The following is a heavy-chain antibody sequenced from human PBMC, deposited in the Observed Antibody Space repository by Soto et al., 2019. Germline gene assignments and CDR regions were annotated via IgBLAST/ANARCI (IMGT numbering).Heavy chain of an antibody. CDR2: IYYSGST. J-gene: IGHJ3*02. Sequence: SETLSLTCTVSGGSISSSSYYWGWIRQPPGKGLEWIGNIYYSGSTYYNPSLKSRVTISVDTSKNQFSLKLSSVTAADTAVYYCAGNIAVAGTLYAFDIWGQGTMVTVSS. CDR3: AGNIAVAGTLYAFDI. D-gene: IGHD6-19*01. V-gene: IGHV4-39*07. CDR1: GGSISSSSYY.